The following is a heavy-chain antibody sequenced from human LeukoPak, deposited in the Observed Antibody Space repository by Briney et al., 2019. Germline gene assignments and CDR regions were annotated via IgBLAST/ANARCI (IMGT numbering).Heavy chain of an antibody. D-gene: IGHD1-26*01. V-gene: IGHV3-48*03. Sequence: GGSLRLSCAASRFTFSSYEMNWVRQAPGKGLEWVAYISSSCSIIYYADSVKGRFTISRDNAKNSLHLQMNSLRGEDTAVYYCARDFGQWELNGGYYFDYWGQGTLVTVSS. CDR1: RFTFSSYE. J-gene: IGHJ4*02. CDR2: ISSSCSII. CDR3: ARDFGQWELNGGYYFDY.